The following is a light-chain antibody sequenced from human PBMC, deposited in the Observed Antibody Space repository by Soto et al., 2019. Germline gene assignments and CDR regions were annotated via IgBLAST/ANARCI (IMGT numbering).Light chain of an antibody. CDR3: QQTYSDIS. V-gene: IGKV1-39*01. J-gene: IGKJ4*01. CDR1: RTINTY. CDR2: GAS. Sequence: DVRMTQSPSSLSASVGDTITITCRASRTINTYLNWCQQKQGEPPRLLIYGASTLHDGVPSRFSGSGSGADFTLTISGLQPEDFASYHCQQTYSDISFGGGTKV.